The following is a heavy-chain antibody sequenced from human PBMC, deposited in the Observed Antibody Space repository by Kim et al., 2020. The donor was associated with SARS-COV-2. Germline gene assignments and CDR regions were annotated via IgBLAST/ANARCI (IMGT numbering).Heavy chain of an antibody. Sequence: SETLSLTCTVSGGSISSSSYYWGWIRQPPGKGLEWIGSIYYSGSTYYNPSLKSRVTISVDTSKNQFSLKLSSVTAADTAVYYCARQMAVVTARGWFDPWGQGTLVSVS. CDR1: GGSISSSSYY. V-gene: IGHV4-39*01. CDR3: ARQMAVVTARGWFDP. J-gene: IGHJ5*02. CDR2: IYYSGST. D-gene: IGHD2-21*02.